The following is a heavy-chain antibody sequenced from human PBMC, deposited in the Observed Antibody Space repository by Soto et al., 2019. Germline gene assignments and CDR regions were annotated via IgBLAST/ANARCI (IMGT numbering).Heavy chain of an antibody. D-gene: IGHD3-10*01. J-gene: IGHJ4*02. CDR3: AREMYYSTYFDS. V-gene: IGHV2-5*02. Sequence: QITLRESGPALVRPTQTLTLTCTFSGFSLSSNGVGVGWIRQPPGKALEWLALIYWDDDHRYSPSLKTRLTITKDTSKNQVVLTMTKLDPVDTATCYCAREMYYSTYFDSWGQGTLVTVSS. CDR2: IYWDDDH. CDR1: GFSLSSNGVG.